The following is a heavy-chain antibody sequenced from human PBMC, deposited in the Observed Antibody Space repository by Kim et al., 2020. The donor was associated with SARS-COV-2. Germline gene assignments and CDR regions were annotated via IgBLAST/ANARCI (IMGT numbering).Heavy chain of an antibody. D-gene: IGHD6-13*01. V-gene: IGHV7-4-1*02. Sequence: YAHGFTGRFVFSLDTSVSTAYLQISSLKAEDTAVYYCARDGLSSSWFFDYWGQGTLVTVSS. J-gene: IGHJ4*02. CDR3: ARDGLSSSWFFDY.